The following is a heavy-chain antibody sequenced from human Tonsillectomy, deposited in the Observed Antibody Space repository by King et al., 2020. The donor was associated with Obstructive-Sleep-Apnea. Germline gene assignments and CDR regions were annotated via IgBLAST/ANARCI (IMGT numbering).Heavy chain of an antibody. CDR3: ARKTMLVNLGYFDY. CDR1: GYSISSGYY. V-gene: IGHV4-38-2*02. CDR2: IHHSGGT. J-gene: IGHJ4*02. D-gene: IGHD3-22*01. Sequence: VQLQESGPGLVKPSETLSLTCSVSGYSISSGYYWGWIRQPPGQGLEWIGSIHHSGGTHYNPSLKSRVTISVDTSKKQFSLKLSTVTAADTAEYYCARKTMLVNLGYFDYWGQGTLVTVSS.